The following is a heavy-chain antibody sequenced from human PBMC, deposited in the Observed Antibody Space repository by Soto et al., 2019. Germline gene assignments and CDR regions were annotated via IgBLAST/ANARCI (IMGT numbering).Heavy chain of an antibody. V-gene: IGHV1-18*04. Sequence: VSCKASGCTFTSYGISWVRRAPGRGLEWMGWISAYNGNTNYAQKLQGRVTMTTDTSTSTAYMELRSLRSDDTAVYYCARTDGRKYYYYGMDVWGQGTTVTVSS. CDR2: ISAYNGNT. CDR1: GCTFTSYG. CDR3: ARTDGRKYYYYGMDV. J-gene: IGHJ6*02.